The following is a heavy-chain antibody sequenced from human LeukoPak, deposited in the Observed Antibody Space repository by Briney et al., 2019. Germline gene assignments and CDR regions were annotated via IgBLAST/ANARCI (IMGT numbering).Heavy chain of an antibody. CDR2: IYSGGST. CDR1: RVTVNSNY. V-gene: IGHV3-66*02. J-gene: IGHJ3*02. Sequence: GVSLRLSCAASRVTVNSNYMSWVRQSPWKGLEWVTVIYSGGSTYYADSVKGRFTITRDNSKNTLYLQMNSLRAEETAVYYCARSDDYGDYLVDAFDIWGQGTMVTVSS. CDR3: ARSDDYGDYLVDAFDI. D-gene: IGHD4-17*01.